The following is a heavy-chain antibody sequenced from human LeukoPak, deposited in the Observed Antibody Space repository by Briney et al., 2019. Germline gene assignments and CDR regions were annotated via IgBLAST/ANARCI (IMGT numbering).Heavy chain of an antibody. CDR1: GGTFSSYA. D-gene: IGHD2-2*01. CDR3: ARIRLGYCSSTSCPSGAHYYYGMDV. J-gene: IGHJ6*02. Sequence: SVKVSCKASGGTFSSYAISWVRQAPGQGLEWMGGIIPIFGTANYAQKFQGRVTITADESTSTAYMELSSLSSEDTAVYYCARIRLGYCSSTSCPSGAHYYYGMDVWGQGTTVTVSS. V-gene: IGHV1-69*13. CDR2: IIPIFGTA.